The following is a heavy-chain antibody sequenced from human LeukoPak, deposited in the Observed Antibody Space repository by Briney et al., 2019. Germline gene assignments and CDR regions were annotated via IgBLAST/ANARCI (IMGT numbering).Heavy chain of an antibody. Sequence: PGGALRLSCAASGLTFSNAWMSWVRQAPGKGREWVGRIKSKTDGGTTDYAAPVKGRFTISRDDSKNTLYLQMNSLKTEDTAVYYCTTLLPYYYDSSGVYWGQGTLVTVSS. D-gene: IGHD3-22*01. CDR3: TTLLPYYYDSSGVY. CDR2: IKSKTDGGTT. V-gene: IGHV3-15*01. J-gene: IGHJ4*02. CDR1: GLTFSNAW.